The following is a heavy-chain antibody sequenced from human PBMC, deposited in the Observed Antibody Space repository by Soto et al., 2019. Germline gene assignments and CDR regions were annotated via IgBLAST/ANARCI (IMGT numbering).Heavy chain of an antibody. CDR2: MYPGDSDT. Sequence: GESLKISCRGSGYDFNTNWFGWVRQLPGSGLGRVGIMYPGDSDTRLHPSLQGHVTLSADVTVSTAFLQWRTLKTSDSGMYFCARLPRVCNKTSSYYSDHWGQGTLLTVSS. J-gene: IGHJ4*02. D-gene: IGHD3-22*01. CDR1: GYDFNTNW. CDR3: ARLPRVCNKTSSYYSDH. V-gene: IGHV5-51*01.